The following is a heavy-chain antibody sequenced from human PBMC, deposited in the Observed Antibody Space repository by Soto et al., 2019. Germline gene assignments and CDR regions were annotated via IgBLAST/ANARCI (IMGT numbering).Heavy chain of an antibody. D-gene: IGHD6-6*01. J-gene: IGHJ3*02. Sequence: GESLKISCKGSGYSFNSYWIGWGRQMPGKGLEWMGIIYPGDSDTRYSTSFQGQVTISAAKSISTAYLQWSSLKASDTAMYYCASYYSSSSYDAFDIWGQGTMVTVSS. CDR1: GYSFNSYW. V-gene: IGHV5-51*01. CDR3: ASYYSSSSYDAFDI. CDR2: IYPGDSDT.